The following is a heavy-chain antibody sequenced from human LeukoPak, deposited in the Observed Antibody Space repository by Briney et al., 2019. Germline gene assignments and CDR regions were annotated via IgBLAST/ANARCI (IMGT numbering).Heavy chain of an antibody. CDR2: ISGSGGST. CDR3: ARDGHYTIYELRFDY. Sequence: GGSLRLSCAASGFTFSSYAMSWVRQAPGKGLEWVSAISGSGGSTYYADSVKGRFTISRDNSKNTLYLQMNSLRAEDTGVYYYARDGHYTIYELRFDYWGQGALVTVSS. CDR1: GFTFSSYA. J-gene: IGHJ4*02. V-gene: IGHV3-23*01. D-gene: IGHD5/OR15-5a*01.